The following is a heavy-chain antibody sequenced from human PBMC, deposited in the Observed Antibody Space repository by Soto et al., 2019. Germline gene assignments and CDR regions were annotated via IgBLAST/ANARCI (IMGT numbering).Heavy chain of an antibody. J-gene: IGHJ6*02. Sequence: QVQLVESGGGVVLPGRSLRLSCAASGFTFSSYGMHWVRQAPGKGLEWVTVISYDGSNKYYADSVKGRFTISRDNSKNTLYLQIISLRAEDTAVYYCAKDRYCSGGSCYSLYYYYYGMDVWGQGTTVTVSS. CDR2: ISYDGSNK. CDR3: AKDRYCSGGSCYSLYYYYYGMDV. D-gene: IGHD2-15*01. CDR1: GFTFSSYG. V-gene: IGHV3-30*18.